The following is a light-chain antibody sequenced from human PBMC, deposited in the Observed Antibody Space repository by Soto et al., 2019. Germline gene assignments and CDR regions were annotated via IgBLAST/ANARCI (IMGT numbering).Light chain of an antibody. V-gene: IGKV3-20*01. Sequence: EVVLTQSPGTLSLSPGDRATLACRASQSVSRSDLAWYQQKPGQAPRLLIYGASNRATGIPDRFSGSGSGTDFTLTISRLEPEDFAVYYCQQYGSSGTSGQGTKVDIK. J-gene: IGKJ1*01. CDR2: GAS. CDR1: QSVSRSD. CDR3: QQYGSSGT.